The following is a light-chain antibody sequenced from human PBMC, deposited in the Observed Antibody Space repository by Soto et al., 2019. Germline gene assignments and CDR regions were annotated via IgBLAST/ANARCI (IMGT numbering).Light chain of an antibody. CDR1: QSISSW. Sequence: DIQMTQSPSSLSAFVGDRVTITCRASQSISSWLAWYQQKPGKAPKLLIYKASSLESGVPSRFSGSGSGTEFTLTISSLQPDDFATYYCQQHQTYSTFGQGTKVDIK. CDR2: KAS. V-gene: IGKV1-5*03. J-gene: IGKJ1*01. CDR3: QQHQTYST.